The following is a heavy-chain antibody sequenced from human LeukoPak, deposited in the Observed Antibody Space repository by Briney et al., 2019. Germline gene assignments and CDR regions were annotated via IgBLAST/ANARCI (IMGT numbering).Heavy chain of an antibody. V-gene: IGHV4-59*01. CDR1: GGSISSYR. Sequence: ASETLSLTCTVSGGSISSYRWSWIRRPPGKGLEWIGYIYYSGSTIYNPSLKSRVTISLDTSKNQFSLKPNSVTAADTAVYYCARDDRGGNLGYWGQGTLVTVSS. J-gene: IGHJ4*02. CDR2: IYYSGST. CDR3: ARDDRGGNLGY. D-gene: IGHD2/OR15-2a*01.